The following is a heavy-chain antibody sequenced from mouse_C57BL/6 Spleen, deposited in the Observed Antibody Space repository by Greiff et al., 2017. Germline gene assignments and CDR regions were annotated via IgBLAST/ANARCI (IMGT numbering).Heavy chain of an antibody. D-gene: IGHD1-1*01. Sequence: EVQLQQSGPELVKPGASVKISCKASGYTFTDYYMNWVKQSHGQSLEWIGDINPNNGGTSYNQKFKGKATLTVDKSSSTAYMELRSLTSEDSAVYYCAVEPHYYGSSHWYFDVWGTGTTVTVSS. CDR3: AVEPHYYGSSHWYFDV. CDR2: INPNNGGT. J-gene: IGHJ1*03. CDR1: GYTFTDYY. V-gene: IGHV1-26*01.